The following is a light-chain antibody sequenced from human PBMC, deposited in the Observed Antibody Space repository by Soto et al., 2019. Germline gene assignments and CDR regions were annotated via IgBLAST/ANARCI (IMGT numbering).Light chain of an antibody. J-gene: IGLJ3*02. CDR3: SSYTTSNSWV. CDR1: SSDVGAYNY. V-gene: IGLV2-14*01. Sequence: QSALTQPASVSGSPGQSITLSCTGTSSDVGAYNYVSWYQQPPGKAPKLMIYEVTNRPSGVSTRFSGSKSGNTASLTISGLQAEDEAAYYCSSYTTSNSWVFGGGTQLTVL. CDR2: EVT.